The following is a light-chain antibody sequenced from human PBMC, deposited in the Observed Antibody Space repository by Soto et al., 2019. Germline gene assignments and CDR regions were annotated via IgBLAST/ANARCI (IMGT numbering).Light chain of an antibody. CDR1: SSDVGGYNY. CDR3: SSYTTSNTRQIV. V-gene: IGLV2-14*03. Sequence: QSVLTQPASGSGSPGQSITIFCTGTSSDVGGYNYVSWYQHHPGKAPKLMIYDLSNRPSGVSSRFSGSKSGNTASLTISGLQPEDEADYYCSSYTTSNTRQIVFGTGTKVTVL. J-gene: IGLJ1*01. CDR2: DLS.